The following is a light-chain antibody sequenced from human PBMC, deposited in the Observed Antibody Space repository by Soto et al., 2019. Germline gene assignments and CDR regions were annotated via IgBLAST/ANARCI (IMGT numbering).Light chain of an antibody. CDR3: HQYNNGPL. Sequence: EIVMTQSPATLSVSPGDRATLSCRASQSVSSNLALYQQKPGQAPRLVIYDASTRATGIPARFSGSGSGTEFTLTISSLQAEDFALYYCHQYNNGPLFGGGTKVEIK. J-gene: IGKJ4*01. V-gene: IGKV3-15*01. CDR2: DAS. CDR1: QSVSSN.